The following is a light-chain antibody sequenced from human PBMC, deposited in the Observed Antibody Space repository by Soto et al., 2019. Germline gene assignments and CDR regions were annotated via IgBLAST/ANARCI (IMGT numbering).Light chain of an antibody. CDR3: QSYDSSLSGHV. V-gene: IGLV1-40*01. J-gene: IGLJ1*01. CDR1: SSNIDAAYD. CDR2: XNN. Sequence: SGALGKRVAISCSRSSSNIDAAYDVHWYHQLSGSAXXXXXXXNNIRPSGVPDRFSGSKSATSASLAITGLQAEDEADYYCQSYDSSLSGHVFGTGTKVTVL.